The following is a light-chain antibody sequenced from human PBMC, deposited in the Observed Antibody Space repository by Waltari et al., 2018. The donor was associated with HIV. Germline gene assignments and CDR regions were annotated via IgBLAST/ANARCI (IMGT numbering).Light chain of an antibody. V-gene: IGKV3-11*01. Sequence: DIVLTQSPATLSLSPGERATLSCRASQSVSDHLAWYQQKPGQAPSLLIYDASSRATGIPARFSGSGSGTDFTLTSSSLEPEDFAVYYCQQRTNWIFGGGTKVEIK. CDR3: QQRTNWI. CDR1: QSVSDH. J-gene: IGKJ4*01. CDR2: DAS.